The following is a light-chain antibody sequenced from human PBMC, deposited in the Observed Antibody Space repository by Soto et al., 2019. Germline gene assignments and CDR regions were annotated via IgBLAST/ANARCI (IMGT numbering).Light chain of an antibody. CDR3: QSYDSSLSVHVV. Sequence: QSVLTQPPSVSAAPGQKVTVSCSGSRSNIGAGYDVHWYQQLPGTAPKLLIYDNINRPSGVPDRFSGSKSGTSASLAITGLQAEDEADYYCQSYDSSLSVHVVFGGGTKLTVL. V-gene: IGLV1-40*01. J-gene: IGLJ2*01. CDR2: DNI. CDR1: RSNIGAGYD.